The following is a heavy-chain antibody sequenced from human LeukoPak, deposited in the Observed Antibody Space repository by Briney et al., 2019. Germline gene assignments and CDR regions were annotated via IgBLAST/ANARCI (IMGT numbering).Heavy chain of an antibody. CDR2: INAGNGNT. CDR1: GYTFTSYA. CDR3: ARDRITMVRGVHNWFDP. Sequence: ASVKVSCKASGYTFTSYAMHWVRQALGQRLEWMGWINAGNGNTKYSQKFQGRVTITRDTSASTAYMELSSLRSEDTAVYYCARDRITMVRGVHNWFDPWGQGTLVTVSS. V-gene: IGHV1-3*01. J-gene: IGHJ5*02. D-gene: IGHD3-10*01.